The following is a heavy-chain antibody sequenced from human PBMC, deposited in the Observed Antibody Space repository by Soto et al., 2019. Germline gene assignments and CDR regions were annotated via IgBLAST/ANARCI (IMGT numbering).Heavy chain of an antibody. CDR3: ARLDGYSRSWYRLDH. CDR2: IFVGDFDT. Sequence: GESLKISCKGSGYNFSNFWIGWVRQMSGKGLECMGIIFVGDFDTRYSPSFQGQVTISVDKSIGTAYLQWSSLKASDTAMYYCARLDGYSRSWYRLDHWGPGTLVTVSS. V-gene: IGHV5-51*01. CDR1: GYNFSNFW. J-gene: IGHJ4*02. D-gene: IGHD5-18*01.